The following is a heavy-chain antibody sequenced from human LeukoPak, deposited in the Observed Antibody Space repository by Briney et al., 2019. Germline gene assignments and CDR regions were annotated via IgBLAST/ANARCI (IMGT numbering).Heavy chain of an antibody. CDR3: ARDSGCSSTSCYGGVDY. V-gene: IGHV4-31*03. J-gene: IGHJ4*02. CDR1: GGSISSGGYY. D-gene: IGHD2-2*01. CDR2: IYYSGST. Sequence: SQTLSLTCTVSGGSISSGGYYWSWIRQHPGKGLEWIGYIYYSGSTYYNPSLKSRVTISVDTSKNQFSLKLSSVTAADTAVYYCARDSGCSSTSCYGGVDYWGQGTLVTVS.